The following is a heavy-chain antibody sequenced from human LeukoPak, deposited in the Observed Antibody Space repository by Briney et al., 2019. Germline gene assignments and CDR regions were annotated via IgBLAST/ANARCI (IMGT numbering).Heavy chain of an antibody. CDR3: AQQLGYCSGGTCYFTY. Sequence: GGSLRLSCAASGFTFSSYAMSWVRQAPGKGLEWVAAISNSGGDTFYSDSGKGRFAIARDNSKNTLYLQMNSLRVDDTAVYYCAQQLGYCSGGTCYFTYWGQGTLVTVSS. D-gene: IGHD2-15*01. CDR1: GFTFSSYA. J-gene: IGHJ1*01. V-gene: IGHV3-23*01. CDR2: ISNSGGDT.